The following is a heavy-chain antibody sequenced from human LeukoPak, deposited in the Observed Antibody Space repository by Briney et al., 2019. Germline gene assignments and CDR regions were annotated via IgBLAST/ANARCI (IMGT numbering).Heavy chain of an antibody. CDR1: GFTLSDYH. D-gene: IGHD6-13*01. J-gene: IGHJ4*02. Sequence: KPGGSLRLSCAASGFTLSDYHMSWIRQAPGMGLEWVSYISAGGSTISYADSVKGRFIISRDNAQDSLYLKMNSLRAVDTALYYCARHTIAGYRRGLDYWGQGTLVTVSS. CDR2: ISAGGSTI. CDR3: ARHTIAGYRRGLDY. V-gene: IGHV3-11*01.